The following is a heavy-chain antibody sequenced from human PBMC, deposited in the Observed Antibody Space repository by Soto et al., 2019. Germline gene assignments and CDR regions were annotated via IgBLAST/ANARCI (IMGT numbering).Heavy chain of an antibody. J-gene: IGHJ4*02. D-gene: IGHD6-19*01. V-gene: IGHV1-69*04. CDR3: ARDRIAVAGNTYYFDY. Sequence: SVKVSCKASGGTFSSYTISWGRKAPGQGLEWMGRIIPILGIANYAQKFQGRVTITADKSTSTAYMELSSLRSEDTAVYYCARDRIAVAGNTYYFDYWGQGTLVTVSS. CDR1: GGTFSSYT. CDR2: IIPILGIA.